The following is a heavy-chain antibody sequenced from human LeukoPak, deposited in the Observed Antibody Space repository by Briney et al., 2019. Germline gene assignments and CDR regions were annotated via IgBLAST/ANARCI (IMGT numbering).Heavy chain of an antibody. V-gene: IGHV1-18*01. D-gene: IGHD6-19*01. J-gene: IGHJ5*02. CDR2: SSAYNGNT. Sequence: ASVKVSCKASGYSYTSYGICWVRQAPGQWLELMGWSSAYNGNTNYAQKLQGRVTMTTDTSTSTAYMELRSLRSDDTAVYYCARDRSRGSGCSRWFDPWGQGTLVTVSS. CDR3: ARDRSRGSGCSRWFDP. CDR1: GYSYTSYG.